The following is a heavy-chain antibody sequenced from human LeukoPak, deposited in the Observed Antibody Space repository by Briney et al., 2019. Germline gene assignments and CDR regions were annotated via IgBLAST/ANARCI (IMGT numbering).Heavy chain of an antibody. CDR3: ARRFTFGSAGSGSYAFDI. J-gene: IGHJ3*02. V-gene: IGHV4-4*09. CDR1: GGSISSYY. CDR2: IYTSGST. D-gene: IGHD3-10*01. Sequence: PSETLSLTCTVSGGSISSYYWSWIRQPPGKGLEWIGYIYTSGSTNYNPSLKSRVTISVDTSKNQFSLKLSSVTAADTAVYYCARRFTFGSAGSGSYAFDIWGQGTMVTVSS.